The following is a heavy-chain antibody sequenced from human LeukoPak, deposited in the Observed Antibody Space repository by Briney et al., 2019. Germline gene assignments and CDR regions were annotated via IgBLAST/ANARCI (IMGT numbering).Heavy chain of an antibody. CDR2: IWFDGSNK. Sequence: GGSLRLSCAASGFTFSTYGMHWVRQAPGKGLEWVAFIWFDGSNKYYVDSVKGRFTISRDNAKNSLYLQMNSLRAEDTAVYYCANLFRYCSGTSCTIARADADDYWGQGTLVTVSS. CDR3: ANLFRYCSGTSCTIARADADDY. J-gene: IGHJ4*02. CDR1: GFTFSTYG. D-gene: IGHD2-2*01. V-gene: IGHV3-33*03.